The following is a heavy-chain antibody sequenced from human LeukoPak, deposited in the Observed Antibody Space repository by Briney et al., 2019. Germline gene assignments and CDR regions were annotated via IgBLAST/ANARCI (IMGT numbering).Heavy chain of an antibody. Sequence: GDSLKISCQGSGYIFSTYWIGWVRQMPGKGVEWMAVIYPGDSRTRYNPSFQGQVTISVDKTISTAYLQWSSLKASDTAMYYCACQKVSSPWFDPWGQGTLVTVSS. CDR1: GYIFSTYW. J-gene: IGHJ5*02. D-gene: IGHD6-13*01. CDR2: IYPGDSRT. V-gene: IGHV5-51*01. CDR3: ACQKVSSPWFDP.